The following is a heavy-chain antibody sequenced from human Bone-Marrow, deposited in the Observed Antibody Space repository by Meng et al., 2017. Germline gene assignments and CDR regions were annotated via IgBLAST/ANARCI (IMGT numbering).Heavy chain of an antibody. CDR3: ARGGAAAVHFLH. V-gene: IGHV3-7*01. CDR1: GFTFSSYA. Sequence: GGSLRLSCAASGFTFSSYAMSWVRPAPGKGLEWVANIKQDGSEKYYVDSVKGRFTISRDNANNSVYLQMNSLRAEDTAVYFCARGGAAAVHFLHWGQGTLVTVSS. D-gene: IGHD6-13*01. CDR2: IKQDGSEK. J-gene: IGHJ1*01.